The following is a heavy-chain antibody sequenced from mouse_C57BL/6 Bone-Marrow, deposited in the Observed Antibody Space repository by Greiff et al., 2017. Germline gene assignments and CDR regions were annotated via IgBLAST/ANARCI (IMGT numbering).Heavy chain of an antibody. CDR3: GRSDDYDDYTMDY. CDR2: MHPNGGSP. Sequence: QVQLQLPGAELVKPGASVKLSCKASGYTFTNYWMHWVKQRPGQGLEWIGMMHPNGGSPDYNEKFKSEATLSVDKSSRTAYMELSSLTSEDAAVYYGGRSDDYDDYTMDYWGQGTSVTVSS. V-gene: IGHV1-64*01. J-gene: IGHJ4*01. D-gene: IGHD2-4*01. CDR1: GYTFTNYW.